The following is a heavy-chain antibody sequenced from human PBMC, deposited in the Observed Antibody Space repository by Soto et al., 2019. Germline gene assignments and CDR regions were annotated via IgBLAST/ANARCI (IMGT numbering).Heavy chain of an antibody. CDR1: GGTFSSYA. V-gene: IGHV1-69*12. Sequence: QVQLVQSGAEVKKPGSSVKVSCKASGGTFSSYAISWVRQAPGQGLEWMGGIIPIFGTANYAQKFQGRVTIXAXXSTSTAYMELSSLRSEDTAVYYCARAVRGRGDFDYWGQGTLVTVSS. CDR2: IIPIFGTA. J-gene: IGHJ4*02. CDR3: ARAVRGRGDFDY. D-gene: IGHD3-10*01.